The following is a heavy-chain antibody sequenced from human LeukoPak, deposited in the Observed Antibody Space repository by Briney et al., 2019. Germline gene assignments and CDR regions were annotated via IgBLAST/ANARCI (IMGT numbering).Heavy chain of an antibody. CDR2: IFYSGLT. D-gene: IGHD3-10*01. CDR3: ARERSYYKGTVGY. J-gene: IGHJ4*02. Sequence: KPSETLSLTCSVSGASMSGNSYYWAWIRQSPGKGLEWIGSIFYSGLTYYKPSLESQVTLSVDLSKNQFSLKLSSVTAADTAVYYCARERSYYKGTVGYWGQGTLVTVSS. V-gene: IGHV4-39*02. CDR1: GASMSGNSYY.